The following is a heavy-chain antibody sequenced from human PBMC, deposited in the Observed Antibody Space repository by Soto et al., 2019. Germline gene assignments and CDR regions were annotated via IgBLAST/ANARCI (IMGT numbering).Heavy chain of an antibody. V-gene: IGHV3-30*18. J-gene: IGHJ3*02. CDR3: AKVNYGGNFDHTFAI. D-gene: IGHD4-17*01. Sequence: QVQLVESGGGVVQPGRSLRLSCAASGFTFSSYGMHWVRQAPGKGLEWVAVISFDGSSQYYADSVKGRFTISRDNSKNTLYLQMNSLRDEDTAVFYCAKVNYGGNFDHTFAIWGQGTMVTVSS. CDR1: GFTFSSYG. CDR2: ISFDGSSQ.